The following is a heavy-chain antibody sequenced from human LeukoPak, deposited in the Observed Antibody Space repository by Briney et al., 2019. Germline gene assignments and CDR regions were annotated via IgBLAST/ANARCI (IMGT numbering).Heavy chain of an antibody. Sequence: SETLSLTCTVTGGSVSSGSYYWSWIRQPPGKGLEWIGYIYYSGSTNYNPSLKSRVTISVDTSKNQFSLKLSSVTAADTAVYYCAREVSVAGYYYYYYMDVWGKGTTVTVSS. V-gene: IGHV4-61*01. CDR3: AREVSVAGYYYYYYMDV. CDR2: IYYSGST. D-gene: IGHD6-19*01. CDR1: GGSVSSGSYY. J-gene: IGHJ6*03.